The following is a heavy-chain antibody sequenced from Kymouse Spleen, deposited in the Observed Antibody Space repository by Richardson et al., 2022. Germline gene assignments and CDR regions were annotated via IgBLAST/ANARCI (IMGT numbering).Heavy chain of an antibody. CDR1: GFTFDDYG. Sequence: EVQLVESGGGVVRPGGSLRLSCAASGFTFDDYGMSWVRQAPGKGLEWVSGINWNGGSTGYADSVKGRFTISRDNAKNSLYLQMNSLRAEDTALYYCARDQKSWFDYYYYGMDVWGQGTTVTVSS. CDR3: ARDQKSWFDYYYYGMDV. J-gene: IGHJ6*02. V-gene: IGHV3-20*d01. CDR2: INWNGGST. D-gene: IGHD3-10*01,IGHD6-13*01.